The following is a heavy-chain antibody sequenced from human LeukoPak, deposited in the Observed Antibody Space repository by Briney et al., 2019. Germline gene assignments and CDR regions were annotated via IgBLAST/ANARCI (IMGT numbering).Heavy chain of an antibody. CDR3: ARDWAPVSMKAVPFDY. CDR1: GFTFSSYG. D-gene: IGHD2/OR15-2a*01. V-gene: IGHV3-7*01. J-gene: IGHJ4*02. CDR2: INEDGSLE. Sequence: PGGSLRLSCAASGFTFSSYGMHWVRQAPGKGLEWVANINEDGSLENYVDSVEGRFTVSRDNAKNALDLQMNSLRLEDTAVYYCARDWAPVSMKAVPFDYWGPGTLVTVSS.